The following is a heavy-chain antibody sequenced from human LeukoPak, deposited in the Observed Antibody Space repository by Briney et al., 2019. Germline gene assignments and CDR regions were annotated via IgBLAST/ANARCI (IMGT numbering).Heavy chain of an antibody. Sequence: GGSLRLSCAASGFTFSSYSMNWVPQAPGKGLEWVSSISSSSSYIYYADSVKGRFTISRDNAKNSLYLQMNSLRAEDTAVYYCARDEMTTIDYWGQGTLVTVSS. V-gene: IGHV3-21*01. CDR3: ARDEMTTIDY. CDR2: ISSSSSYI. J-gene: IGHJ4*02. D-gene: IGHD5-24*01. CDR1: GFTFSSYS.